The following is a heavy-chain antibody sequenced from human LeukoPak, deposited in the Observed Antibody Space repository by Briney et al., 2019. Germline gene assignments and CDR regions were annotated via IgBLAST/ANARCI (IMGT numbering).Heavy chain of an antibody. CDR1: GGSISSSNYY. J-gene: IGHJ4*02. D-gene: IGHD3-10*01. V-gene: IGHV4-39*01. CDR2: IYYSGST. Sequence: SETLSLTCTVSGGSISSSNYYWGWIRQPPGKGLEWIGSIYYSGSTYYNLSLKSRVTISVDRSRNQFSLKSTSVTAADTALYYCARHYYGSGSYSDYWGQGTLVTVRS. CDR3: ARHYYGSGSYSDY.